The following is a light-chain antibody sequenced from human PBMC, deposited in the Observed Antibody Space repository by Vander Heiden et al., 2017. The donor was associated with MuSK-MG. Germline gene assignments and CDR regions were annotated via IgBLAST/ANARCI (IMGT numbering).Light chain of an antibody. V-gene: IGLV3-1*01. Sequence: SYALTQPPSVSVSPGQTASITCSGDKLGDKYACWYQQKPGQSLVLVIYQDSKRTSGIPERFSGSNSGNTATLTISGTQAMDEADYYCQAWDSSTYVFGTGTKVTVL. CDR1: KLGDKY. CDR2: QDS. J-gene: IGLJ1*01. CDR3: QAWDSSTYV.